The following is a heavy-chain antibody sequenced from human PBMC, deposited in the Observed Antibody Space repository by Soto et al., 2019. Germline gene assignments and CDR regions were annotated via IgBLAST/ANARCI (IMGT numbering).Heavy chain of an antibody. Sequence: GGSLRLSCAASGFTFSSYAMHWVRQAPGKGLEWVAVISYDGSNKYYADSVKGRFTISRDNSKNTLYLQMNSLRAEDTAVYFCARDSPAGEGYSYYGMDVWGQGTTVTVSS. J-gene: IGHJ6*02. V-gene: IGHV3-30-3*01. CDR2: ISYDGSNK. D-gene: IGHD2-2*01. CDR1: GFTFSSYA. CDR3: ARDSPAGEGYSYYGMDV.